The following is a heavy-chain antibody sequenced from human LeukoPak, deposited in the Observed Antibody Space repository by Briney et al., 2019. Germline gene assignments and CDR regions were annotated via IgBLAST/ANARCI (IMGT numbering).Heavy chain of an antibody. J-gene: IGHJ4*02. V-gene: IGHV3-23*01. CDR2: ISGSGGST. Sequence: RPGGSLRLSCAASGFTLSSYAMSWVRQAPGKGLEWVSAISGSGGSTYYADSVKGRFTISRDNSKNTLYLQMNSLRAEDTAVYYCAKDPWSGYYPFDYWGQGTLVTVSS. CDR1: GFTLSSYA. D-gene: IGHD3-3*01. CDR3: AKDPWSGYYPFDY.